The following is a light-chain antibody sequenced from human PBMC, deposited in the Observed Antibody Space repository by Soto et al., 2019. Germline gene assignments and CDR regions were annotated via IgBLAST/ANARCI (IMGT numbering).Light chain of an antibody. J-gene: IGKJ2*01. CDR3: QQSCKTPYT. Sequence: DIQMTQSPPSLSASVGDRVTISCRASQAINKNLNWYQLKEGQAPKLLIYSTSEFQPGVPSRFSGSLSETEFSLTITGLQPDDSATYFCQQSCKTPYTFGQGT. CDR1: QAINKN. V-gene: IGKV1-39*01. CDR2: STS.